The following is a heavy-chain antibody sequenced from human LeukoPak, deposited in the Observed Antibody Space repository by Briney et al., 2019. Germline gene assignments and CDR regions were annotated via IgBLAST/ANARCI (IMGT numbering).Heavy chain of an antibody. CDR1: GFTFSDYY. D-gene: IGHD6-13*01. CDR2: ISSSGSTI. Sequence: PGGSLRLSCAASGFTFSDYYMSWIRQAPGKGLEWVSYISSSGSTIYYADSVKGRFTISRDNAKNSLYLQMNSLRAEDTAVYYCARDLYSSSRPYYYGMGVWGQGTTVTVSS. V-gene: IGHV3-11*01. CDR3: ARDLYSSSRPYYYGMGV. J-gene: IGHJ6*02.